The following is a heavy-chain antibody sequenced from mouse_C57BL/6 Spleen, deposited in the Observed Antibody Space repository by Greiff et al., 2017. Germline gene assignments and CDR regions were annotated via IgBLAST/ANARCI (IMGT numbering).Heavy chain of an antibody. J-gene: IGHJ1*03. CDR3: ARLGGNWYMDV. CDR2: IDPSDSYT. D-gene: IGHD3-1*01. V-gene: IGHV1-69*01. CDR1: GYTFTSYW. Sequence: VQLQQPGAELVMPGASVKLSCKASGYTFTSYWMHWVKQRPGQGLEWIGEIDPSDSYTNYNQKFKGKSTVTVDKSSSTAYMQLSSLTSEDSAVYYCARLGGNWYMDVWGTGTTVTVSS.